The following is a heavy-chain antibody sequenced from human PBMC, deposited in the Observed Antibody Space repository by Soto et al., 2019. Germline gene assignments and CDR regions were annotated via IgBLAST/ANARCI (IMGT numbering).Heavy chain of an antibody. Sequence: GGSLRLSCAASGFTFSDYYMSWIRQVPGKGLEWVAYISGTSDSKPYADSVKGRFTISRDNAKNSLYLQTNSLRAEDTAVYYCARVAVLTAAGTTDYWGQGTLVTVSS. CDR3: ARVAVLTAAGTTDY. CDR2: ISGTSDSK. V-gene: IGHV3-11*06. D-gene: IGHD6-13*01. CDR1: GFTFSDYY. J-gene: IGHJ4*02.